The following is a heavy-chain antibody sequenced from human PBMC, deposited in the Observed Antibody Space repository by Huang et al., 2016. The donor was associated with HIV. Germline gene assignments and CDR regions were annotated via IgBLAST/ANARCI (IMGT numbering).Heavy chain of an antibody. J-gene: IGHJ4*02. CDR3: ARVESRRYYDSSGYYY. Sequence: QVQLVQSGAEVKKPGSSVKVSCKASGGTFSSYAISWVRQAPGQGLEWRGGIIPIFGTANDAQKFQGRVTITADESTSTAYMELSSLRSEDTAVYYCARVESRRYYDSSGYYYWGQGTLVTVSS. D-gene: IGHD3-22*01. CDR1: GGTFSSYA. CDR2: IIPIFGTA. V-gene: IGHV1-69*01.